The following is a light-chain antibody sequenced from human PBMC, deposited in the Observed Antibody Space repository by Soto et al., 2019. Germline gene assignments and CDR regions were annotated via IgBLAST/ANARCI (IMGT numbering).Light chain of an antibody. J-gene: IGLJ1*01. Sequence: QSVLTQPASVSGSPGQSITISCTGTSSDVGSYNLVSWYQQHPGKAPKLMIYVVSKRPSGVSNRFSGSKSGNTASLTISGLQAEDEADYYCCSYAGSSTYVFGTGTKFTVL. CDR3: CSYAGSSTYV. V-gene: IGLV2-23*02. CDR1: SSDVGSYNL. CDR2: VVS.